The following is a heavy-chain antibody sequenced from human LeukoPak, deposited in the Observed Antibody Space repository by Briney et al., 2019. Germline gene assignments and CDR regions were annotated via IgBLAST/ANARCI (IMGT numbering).Heavy chain of an antibody. CDR2: IYYSGST. J-gene: IGHJ4*02. Sequence: SETLSLTCTVSGGSISSSSYYWGWIRQPPGKGLEWIGSIYYSGSTYYNPSLKSRVTISVDTSKNQFSLKLSSVTAADTAVYYCARGHSVGWYFDYWGQGTLFTVSS. CDR3: ARGHSVGWYFDY. CDR1: GGSISSSSYY. D-gene: IGHD3-10*01. V-gene: IGHV4-39*07.